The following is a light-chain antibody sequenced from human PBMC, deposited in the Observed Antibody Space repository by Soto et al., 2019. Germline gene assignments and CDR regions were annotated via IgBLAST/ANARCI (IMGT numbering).Light chain of an antibody. CDR2: AAS. J-gene: IGKJ1*01. CDR3: LQGYGDSWT. Sequence: QMTQSPSSLSASVGEKIIITCRASRDVGSDVSWYQQKPGQAPKLLIYAASNLYTGVPSRFSGSRSGTEFTLTISSLQPEDFASYYCLQGYGDSWTFGQGTKVEIE. V-gene: IGKV1-6*01. CDR1: RDVGSD.